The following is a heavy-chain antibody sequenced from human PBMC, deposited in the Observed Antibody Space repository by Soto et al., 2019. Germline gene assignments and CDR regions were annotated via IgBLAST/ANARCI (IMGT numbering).Heavy chain of an antibody. V-gene: IGHV3-30*03. Sequence: QVQLVESGGGVVQPGRSLRLSCAASGFTFSSYGMHWVRQAPGKGLEWVAVISYDGSNKYYADSVKGRFTISRDNSKNTPYMQMDSLRAEATAVYYCARDLLGPGRAYGMDVWGQGTTVTVSS. J-gene: IGHJ6*02. CDR3: ARDLLGPGRAYGMDV. CDR2: ISYDGSNK. CDR1: GFTFSSYG. D-gene: IGHD7-27*01.